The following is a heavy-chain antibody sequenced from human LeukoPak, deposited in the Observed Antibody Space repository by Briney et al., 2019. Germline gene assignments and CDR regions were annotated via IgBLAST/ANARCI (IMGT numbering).Heavy chain of an antibody. V-gene: IGHV3-21*01. D-gene: IGHD1-14*01. CDR3: ARDHQPLRNVAAHDY. CDR2: ISSSSSYI. CDR1: GFTFSSYA. J-gene: IGHJ4*02. Sequence: GRSLRLSCAASGFTFSSYAMHWVRQAPGKGLEWVSSISSSSSYIYYADSVKGRFTISRDNAKNSLYLQMNSLRAEDTAVYYCARDHQPLRNVAAHDYWGQGTLVTVSS.